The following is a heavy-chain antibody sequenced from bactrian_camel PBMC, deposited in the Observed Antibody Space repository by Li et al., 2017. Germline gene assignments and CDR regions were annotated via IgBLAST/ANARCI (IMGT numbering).Heavy chain of an antibody. CDR2: IDSDGTI. V-gene: IGHV3S9*01. D-gene: IGHD4*01. CDR3: AAKLGYCYSDNLGPSDFPY. Sequence: HVQLVESGVGSVQAGGSLTLSCDASRYTFSAYCMGWSRQDPGKEREGVAAIDSDGTISYTNSVKGRFTISQDNAKNNLYLQMNSLKPADTAMYYCAAKLGYCYSDNLGPSDFPYWGQGTQVTVS. CDR1: RYTFSAYC. J-gene: IGHJ6*01.